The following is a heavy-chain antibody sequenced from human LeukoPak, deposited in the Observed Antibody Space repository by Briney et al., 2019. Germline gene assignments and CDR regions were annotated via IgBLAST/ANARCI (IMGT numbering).Heavy chain of an antibody. J-gene: IGHJ3*02. CDR1: GFTFSNAW. Sequence: GGSLRLSCAASGFTFSNAWMSWVRQAPGKGLEWVANIKEDGSEKYYVDSVKGRFTISRDNAKNSLYLQMNSLRAEDTAVYYCARDPPRDAFDIWGQGTMVTVSS. V-gene: IGHV3-7*01. CDR3: ARDPPRDAFDI. CDR2: IKEDGSEK.